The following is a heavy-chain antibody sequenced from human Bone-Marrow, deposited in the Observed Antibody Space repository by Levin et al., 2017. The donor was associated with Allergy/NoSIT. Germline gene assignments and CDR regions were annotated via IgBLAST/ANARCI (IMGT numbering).Heavy chain of an antibody. Sequence: PGGSLRLSCAASGFTFSSYWMSWVRQAPGKGLEWVANIKQDGSEKYYVDSVKGRFTISRDNAKNSLYLQMNSLRAEDTAVYYCARKKESIAARLLLDYWGQGTLVTVSS. CDR3: ARKKESIAARLLLDY. J-gene: IGHJ4*02. V-gene: IGHV3-7*01. CDR2: IKQDGSEK. D-gene: IGHD6-6*01. CDR1: GFTFSSYW.